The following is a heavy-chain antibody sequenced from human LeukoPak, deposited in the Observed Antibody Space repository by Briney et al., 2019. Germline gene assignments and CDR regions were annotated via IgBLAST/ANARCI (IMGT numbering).Heavy chain of an antibody. J-gene: IGHJ4*02. Sequence: PGGSLRLSCAASGFTFSIFAMHWVRQAPGKGLEYVSAISTDGSGTYYANSVKGRFTIFRDNSKNTLYLQMGSLRAEDMAVYYCARWGSTSCYDYWGQGTLVTVSS. CDR1: GFTFSIFA. V-gene: IGHV3-64*01. CDR2: ISTDGSGT. CDR3: ARWGSTSCYDY. D-gene: IGHD2-2*01.